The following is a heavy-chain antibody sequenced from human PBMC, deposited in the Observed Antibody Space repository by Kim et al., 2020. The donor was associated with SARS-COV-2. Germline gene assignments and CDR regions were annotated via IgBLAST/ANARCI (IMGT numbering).Heavy chain of an antibody. CDR2: IGTAGDT. CDR1: GFTFSSYD. V-gene: IGHV3-13*01. J-gene: IGHJ5*02. CDR3: ARGLTLGGFDP. D-gene: IGHD3-16*01. Sequence: GGSLRLSCAASGFTFSSYDMHWVRQATGKGLEWVSAIGTAGDTYYPGSVKGRFTISRENAKNSLYLQMNSLRAGDTAVYYCARGLTLGGFDPWGQGTLVTVSS.